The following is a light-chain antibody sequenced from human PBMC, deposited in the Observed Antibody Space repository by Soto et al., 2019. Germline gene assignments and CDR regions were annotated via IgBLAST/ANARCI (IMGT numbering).Light chain of an antibody. CDR3: QQYGSSPRT. CDR2: IAS. V-gene: IGKV3-20*01. Sequence: EIVLTQSPGTLSLSPGERATLSCRASQSVSSSYLAWYQQKPGQAPRLLIYIASSRATGIPDRFSGSGSGTDFTLSISRLEPEDFAVYYCQQYGSSPRTFGQGTQLEIK. J-gene: IGKJ2*01. CDR1: QSVSSSY.